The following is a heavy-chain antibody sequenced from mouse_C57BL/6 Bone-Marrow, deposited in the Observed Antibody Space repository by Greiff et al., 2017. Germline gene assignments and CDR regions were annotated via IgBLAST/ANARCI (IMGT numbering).Heavy chain of an antibody. D-gene: IGHD1-1*01. V-gene: IGHV1-15*01. J-gene: IGHJ1*03. CDR1: GYTFTDYE. CDR2: IGPETGGT. CDR3: TIYYYGSSYGYFDV. Sequence: VHLVESGAELVRPGASVTLSCKASGYTFTDYEMHWVQQTPVHGLEWVGSIGPETGGTAYTQKFKGKAILTADKSSSTAYMELSSLTSEDSAVYYCTIYYYGSSYGYFDVWGTGTTVTVSS.